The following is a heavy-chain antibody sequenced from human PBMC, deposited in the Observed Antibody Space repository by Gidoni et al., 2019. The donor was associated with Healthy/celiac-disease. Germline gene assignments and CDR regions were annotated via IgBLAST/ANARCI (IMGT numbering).Heavy chain of an antibody. D-gene: IGHD6-19*01. CDR1: GFTSSIYS. CDR2: ISSSSSTI. CDR3: ARDGAVGYSSGWELYYFDY. V-gene: IGHV3-48*04. J-gene: IGHJ4*02. Sequence: EVQLVESGGGSVQPGGSLRLSCAAPGFTSSIYSMNWVRQAPGKGLEWVSYISSSSSTIYYADSVNGRFTISRDNAKNSLYLQMNSLRAEDTAVYYCARDGAVGYSSGWELYYFDYWGQGTLVTVSS.